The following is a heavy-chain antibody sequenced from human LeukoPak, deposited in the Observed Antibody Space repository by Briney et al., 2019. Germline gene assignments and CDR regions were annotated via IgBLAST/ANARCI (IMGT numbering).Heavy chain of an antibody. Sequence: SETLSLTCTVSGGSITTSGFYWDWIRQSPGKGLEWIGTIYYTGNTYYNPSLTSRVTISVDTPKNHFFLRQSFVTAADTAVYYCARHLKYYGSGIIWGQGTLVTVSS. CDR3: ARHLKYYGSGII. CDR1: GGSITTSGFY. V-gene: IGHV4-39*02. J-gene: IGHJ4*02. D-gene: IGHD3-10*01. CDR2: IYYTGNT.